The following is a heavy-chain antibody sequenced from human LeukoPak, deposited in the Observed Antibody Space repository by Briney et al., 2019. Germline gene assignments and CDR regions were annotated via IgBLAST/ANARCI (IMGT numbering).Heavy chain of an antibody. CDR1: GSTLTKIS. V-gene: IGHV1-24*01. J-gene: IGHJ4*02. D-gene: IGHD3-10*01. Sequence: ASVKVSCKVSGSTLTKISIDWVRQAPGKGLECMGTFGPQVGETIHAQKLQGRLKMTADTSTDAAYMEMSSLQSEDTAVYYCATGAMVYEYWGQGTLVTVSS. CDR3: ATGAMVYEY. CDR2: FGPQVGET.